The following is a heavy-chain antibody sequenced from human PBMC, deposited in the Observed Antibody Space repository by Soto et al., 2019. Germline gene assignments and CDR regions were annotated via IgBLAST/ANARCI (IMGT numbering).Heavy chain of an antibody. CDR2: INHSGST. CDR1: GGSFSGYY. V-gene: IGHV4-34*01. D-gene: IGHD6-19*01. J-gene: IGHJ6*02. CDR3: ARRMYSSGWIYYYYGMDV. Sequence: SETLSVTCAVYGGSFSGYYWSWIRQPPGKGLEWIGEINHSGSTNYNPSLKSRVTISVDTSKNQFSLKLSSVTAADTAVYYCARRMYSSGWIYYYYGMDVWGQGTTVTVSS.